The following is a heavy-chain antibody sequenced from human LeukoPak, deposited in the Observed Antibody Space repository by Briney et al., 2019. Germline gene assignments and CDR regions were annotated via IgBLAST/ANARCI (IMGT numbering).Heavy chain of an antibody. CDR1: GFTFSGSA. D-gene: IGHD2-2*01. J-gene: IGHJ6*03. V-gene: IGHV3-73*01. CDR3: TSRDCSSTSCYRDPTYYYYYMDV. Sequence: GESLKISCAAPGFTFSGSAMHWVRQASGKGLEWVGRIRSNANSYATAYAASVKGRFTISRDDSKNTAYLQMNSLKTEDTAVYYCTSRDCSSTSCYRDPTYYYYYMDVWGKGTTVTVSS. CDR2: IRSNANSYAT.